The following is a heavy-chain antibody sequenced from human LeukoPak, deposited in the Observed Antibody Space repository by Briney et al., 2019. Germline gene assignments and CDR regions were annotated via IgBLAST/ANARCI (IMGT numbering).Heavy chain of an antibody. V-gene: IGHV4-34*01. D-gene: IGHD1-1*01. CDR3: ARGSPRARAVQGVWFDP. J-gene: IGHJ5*02. Sequence: PSETLSLTCAVYGGSFSGYYWSWIRQPPGKGLEWIGEINHSGSTNYNPSLKSRVTISVDTSKNQFSLKLSSVTAADTAVYYCARGSPRARAVQGVWFDPWGQGTLVTVSS. CDR2: INHSGST. CDR1: GGSFSGYY.